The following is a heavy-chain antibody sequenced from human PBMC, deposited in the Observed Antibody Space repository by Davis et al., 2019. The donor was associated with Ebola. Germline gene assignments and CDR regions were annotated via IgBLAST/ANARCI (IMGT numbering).Heavy chain of an antibody. CDR3: ARDRPQYSSSWHIPHY. J-gene: IGHJ4*02. Sequence: PGGSLRLSCAASGFTFSSYSMNWVRQAPGKGLEWVSSISSSSSYIYYADSVKGRFTISRDNAKNTLYLQMNSLRAEDTAVYYCARDRPQYSSSWHIPHYWGQGTLVTVSS. CDR2: ISSSSSYI. CDR1: GFTFSSYS. D-gene: IGHD6-13*01. V-gene: IGHV3-21*01.